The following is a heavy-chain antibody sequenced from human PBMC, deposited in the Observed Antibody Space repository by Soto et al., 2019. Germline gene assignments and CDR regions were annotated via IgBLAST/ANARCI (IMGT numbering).Heavy chain of an antibody. J-gene: IGHJ4*02. CDR2: INPSGGAT. D-gene: IGHD3-22*01. V-gene: IGHV1-46*01. Sequence: SVKVSFKASGYTFRNYYIHWVRQAPGQGLEWMGLINPSGGATSYSQRFQGRVTNTKDSSTSTVYMELSSLGSEDTAVYYCGRAFDRSGLYWGQGTMVTV. CDR1: GYTFRNYY. CDR3: GRAFDRSGLY.